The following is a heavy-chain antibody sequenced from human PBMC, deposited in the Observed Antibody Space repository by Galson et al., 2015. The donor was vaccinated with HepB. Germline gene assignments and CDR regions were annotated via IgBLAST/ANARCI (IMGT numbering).Heavy chain of an antibody. D-gene: IGHD1-26*01. CDR1: GFTFDDYG. V-gene: IGHV3-9*01. CDR3: VKEGTWTGVVGATFMDY. J-gene: IGHJ4*02. CDR2: INWNSDTI. Sequence: SLRLSCAASGFTFDDYGMHWVRQAPGRGLEWVSGINWNSDTIGYVDSVKGRFTISRDNGENSLYLQMNFLRPEDTALYYCVKEGTWTGVVGATFMDYWGQGTLVTVSS.